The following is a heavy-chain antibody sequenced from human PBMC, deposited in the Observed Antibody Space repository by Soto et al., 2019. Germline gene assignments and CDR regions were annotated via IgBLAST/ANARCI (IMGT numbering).Heavy chain of an antibody. CDR1: GGSISSSNW. CDR3: ASSHAGAHITAAVH. V-gene: IGHV4-4*02. CDR2: IYYAGST. J-gene: IGHJ4*02. D-gene: IGHD6-13*01. Sequence: SETLSLTCAVSGGSISSSNWWSWVRQPPGKGLEWIGFIYYAGSTKYNPSLNSRVTISVDTSKNQFSLTLTSVTAADTAVYYCASSHAGAHITAAVHWGQGTLVTVSS.